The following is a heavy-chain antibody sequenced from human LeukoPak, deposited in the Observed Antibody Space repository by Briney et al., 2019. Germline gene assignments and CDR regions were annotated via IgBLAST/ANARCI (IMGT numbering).Heavy chain of an antibody. CDR3: AAIPTFRFKNPMDV. Sequence: SETLSPTCTVSGGSISSYYWSWIRQPPGKGLEWIGEINHSGSTNYNPSLKSRVTISVDTSKNQFSLKLCSVTAADTAVYYCAAIPTFRFKNPMDVWGKGTTVTVSS. J-gene: IGHJ6*04. V-gene: IGHV4-34*01. CDR1: GGSISSYY. CDR2: INHSGST.